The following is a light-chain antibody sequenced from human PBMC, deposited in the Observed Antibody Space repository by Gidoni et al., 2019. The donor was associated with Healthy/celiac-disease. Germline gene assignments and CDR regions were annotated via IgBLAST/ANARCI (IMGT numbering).Light chain of an antibody. J-gene: IGKJ4*01. Sequence: DIQITPSPSSLSASVGDRVTITCRASQGISNYLSWYQQKPGKVPKLLIYAASTLQSGVPSRFSGSGSGTDFTLTISSLQPEDGATYYCQKYNSAPLTFGGGTKVEIK. CDR3: QKYNSAPLT. CDR2: AAS. CDR1: QGISNY. V-gene: IGKV1-27*01.